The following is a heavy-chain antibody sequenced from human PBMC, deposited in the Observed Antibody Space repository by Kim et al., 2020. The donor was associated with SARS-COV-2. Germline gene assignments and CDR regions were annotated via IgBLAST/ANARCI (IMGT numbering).Heavy chain of an antibody. D-gene: IGHD3-16*01. CDR2: INPSGGST. J-gene: IGHJ3*02. V-gene: IGHV1-46*01. CDR3: ATERGAFDI. CDR1: GYTFTSYF. Sequence: ASVKVSCKASGYTFTSYFMHWVRQAPGQGLEWIGIINPSGGSTSYAQKFQGRVTMTRDTSTSTVYMELSSLRSEDTAVYYCATERGAFDIWGQGTMVTVSS.